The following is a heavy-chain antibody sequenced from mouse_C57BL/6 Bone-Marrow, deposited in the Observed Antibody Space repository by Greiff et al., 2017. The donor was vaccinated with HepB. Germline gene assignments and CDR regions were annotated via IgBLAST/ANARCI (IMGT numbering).Heavy chain of an antibody. CDR1: GYTFTSYW. J-gene: IGHJ4*01. V-gene: IGHV1-64*01. Sequence: QVQLQQPGAELVKPGASVKLSCKASGYTFTSYWMHWVKQRPGQGLEWIGMIHPNSCSTNYNEKFKSKATLTVDKSSSTAYMQLSSLTSEDSAVYYCARPHLLYYAMDYWGQGTSVTVSS. CDR3: ARPHLLYYAMDY. CDR2: IHPNSCST.